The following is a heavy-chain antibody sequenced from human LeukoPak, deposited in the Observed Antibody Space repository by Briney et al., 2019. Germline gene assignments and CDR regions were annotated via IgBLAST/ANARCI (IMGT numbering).Heavy chain of an antibody. J-gene: IGHJ4*02. V-gene: IGHV4-59*08. CDR3: ARHDGVDTAMVGDY. CDR2: IYYTGST. CDR1: GGSISSYY. Sequence: SETLSLTCTVSGGSISSYYWSWIRQPPGKGLEWIGYIYYTGSTNYNPSLKSRVTISVDTSKNQFSLKLSSVTAADTAVYYCARHDGVDTAMVGDYWGQGTLVTVSS. D-gene: IGHD5-18*01.